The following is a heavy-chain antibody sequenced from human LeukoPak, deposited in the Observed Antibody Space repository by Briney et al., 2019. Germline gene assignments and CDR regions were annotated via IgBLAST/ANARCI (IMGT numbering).Heavy chain of an antibody. CDR2: ISSSSSYT. V-gene: IGHV3-11*06. Sequence: GGSLRLSCAASGFTFSDYYMSWIRQAPGKGLEWVSYISSSSSYTNYADSVKGRFTISRDNAKNSLYLQMNSLRAEDTAVCYCARANNYYGSGSYYPLIDYWGQGILVTVSS. CDR1: GFTFSDYY. D-gene: IGHD3-10*01. CDR3: ARANNYYGSGSYYPLIDY. J-gene: IGHJ4*02.